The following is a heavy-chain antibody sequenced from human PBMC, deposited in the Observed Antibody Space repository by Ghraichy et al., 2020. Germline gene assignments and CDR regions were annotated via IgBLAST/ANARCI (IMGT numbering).Heavy chain of an antibody. V-gene: IGHV4-59*07. J-gene: IGHJ5*02. Sequence: SHTLSLTCTVSGGSISNYYWSWVRQPPWKGLEWIGYIYNSGITNYNPSHKSRVTITGDTSKNQFSLKLNSVTAADTAVYYCARAGGDVHGNGCFGPWGQGTLVTVSS. D-gene: IGHD2-21*01. CDR3: ARAGGDVHGNGCFGP. CDR1: GGSISNYY. CDR2: IYNSGIT.